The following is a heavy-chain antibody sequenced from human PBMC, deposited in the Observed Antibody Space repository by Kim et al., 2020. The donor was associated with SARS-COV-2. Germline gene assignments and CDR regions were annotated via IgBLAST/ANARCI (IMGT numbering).Heavy chain of an antibody. Sequence: SETLSLTCAVYGGSFSGYYWSWIRQPPGKGLEWIGEINHSGSTNYNPSLKSRVTISVDTSKNQFSLKLSSVTAADTAVYYCARGFEGGSSWYLGYYYYGMDVWGQGTTVTVSS. D-gene: IGHD6-13*01. J-gene: IGHJ6*02. CDR2: INHSGST. CDR3: ARGFEGGSSWYLGYYYYGMDV. CDR1: GGSFSGYY. V-gene: IGHV4-34*01.